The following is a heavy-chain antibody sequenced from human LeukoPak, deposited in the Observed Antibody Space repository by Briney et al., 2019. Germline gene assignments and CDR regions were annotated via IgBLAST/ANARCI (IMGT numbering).Heavy chain of an antibody. J-gene: IGHJ3*02. D-gene: IGHD5-18*01. V-gene: IGHV3-30*02. Sequence: GGSLRLSCAASGFTLSRFVMHWVRQAPGKGLEWVACIWDDVTNKYYGDSVKGRFSISRDNSQNTLYLQMNSLSPEDTAVYYCAKEPKDSPMAAIDIWGQETMVTVSS. CDR2: IWDDVTNK. CDR3: AKEPKDSPMAAIDI. CDR1: GFTLSRFV.